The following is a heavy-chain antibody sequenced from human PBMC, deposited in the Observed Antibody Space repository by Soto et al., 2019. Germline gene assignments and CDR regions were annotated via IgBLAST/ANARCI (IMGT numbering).Heavy chain of an antibody. J-gene: IGHJ3*02. V-gene: IGHV1-24*01. Sequence: QVQLVQSGAEVKKPGASVKVSCKVSGYTLTELSMHWVRQAPGKGLEWMGGFDPEDGETIYAQKFQGRVTMTEDTSTDTAYMELSSLRSEDTAVYYCATRGSYIVVVTATDAFDIWGKGTMVTVSS. CDR3: ATRGSYIVVVTATDAFDI. CDR1: GYTLTELS. CDR2: FDPEDGET. D-gene: IGHD2-21*02.